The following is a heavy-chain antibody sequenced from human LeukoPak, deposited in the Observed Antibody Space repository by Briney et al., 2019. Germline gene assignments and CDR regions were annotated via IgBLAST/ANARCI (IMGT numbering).Heavy chain of an antibody. Sequence: ASVKVSCKASGYTFTSYGISWVRQAPGQGLEWMAWISTYDHDTNYAQKFRGRVTMTTDTSTSTAYMELRSLGSDDTAVYYCVRDYFCSGGTCDDCFDPWGQGTLVTVSS. V-gene: IGHV1-18*01. CDR3: VRDYFCSGGTCDDCFDP. D-gene: IGHD2-15*01. J-gene: IGHJ5*02. CDR1: GYTFTSYG. CDR2: ISTYDHDT.